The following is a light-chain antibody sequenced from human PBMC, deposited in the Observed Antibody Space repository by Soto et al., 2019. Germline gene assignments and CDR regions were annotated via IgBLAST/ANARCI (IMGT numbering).Light chain of an antibody. V-gene: IGLV2-8*01. J-gene: IGLJ2*01. CDR2: EVS. CDR3: SSYGGSNTVI. Sequence: QSVLTEPPSASGSPGQSVTISCTGSSSDVGGYNYVSWYQQHPGKAPKLMIYEVSKRPSGVPDRLSGSKSGNTASLTVSGLQAEDEADYYCSSYGGSNTVIFGGGTKVTVL. CDR1: SSDVGGYNY.